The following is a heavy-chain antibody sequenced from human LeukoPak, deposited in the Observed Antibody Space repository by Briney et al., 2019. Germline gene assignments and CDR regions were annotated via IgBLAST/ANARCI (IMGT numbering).Heavy chain of an antibody. Sequence: GASVKVSCKASGYTFSSYGISWVRQAPGQGLEWMGWISPYIGNTNYAQKLQGGLTMTTDTSTSTAYMELTSLKSDDTAVYYCARDQKQWLIDGFDIWGQGTMVTVSS. CDR2: ISPYIGNT. D-gene: IGHD6-19*01. CDR3: ARDQKQWLIDGFDI. CDR1: GYTFSSYG. J-gene: IGHJ3*02. V-gene: IGHV1-18*01.